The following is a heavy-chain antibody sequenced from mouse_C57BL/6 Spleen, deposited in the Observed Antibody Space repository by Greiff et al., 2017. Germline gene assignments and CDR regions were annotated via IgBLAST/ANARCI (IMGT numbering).Heavy chain of an antibody. Sequence: VQLQQSGAELVRPGASVTLSCKASGYTFTDYEMHWVKQTPVHGLEWIGAIDPETGGTAYNQKFKGKAILTADKSSSTAYMELRSLTSEDSAVYYCLTTVVARGDYWGQGTTLTVSS. V-gene: IGHV1-15*01. CDR3: LTTVVARGDY. J-gene: IGHJ2*01. CDR1: GYTFTDYE. D-gene: IGHD1-1*01. CDR2: IDPETGGT.